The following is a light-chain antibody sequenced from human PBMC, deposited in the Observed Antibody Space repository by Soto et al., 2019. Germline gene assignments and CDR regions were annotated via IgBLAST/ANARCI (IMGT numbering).Light chain of an antibody. J-gene: IGKJ5*01. Sequence: ILLTQSPSSLSASVGDRVTITCRACQGIDTSLAWYQQKPGKAPKLLIYAASNFQSGVPSRFSGSGSGTHFTLTISSLQPEDFATYYCQQLHGYPITFGQGTRLEI. CDR2: AAS. CDR1: QGIDTS. V-gene: IGKV1-9*01. CDR3: QQLHGYPIT.